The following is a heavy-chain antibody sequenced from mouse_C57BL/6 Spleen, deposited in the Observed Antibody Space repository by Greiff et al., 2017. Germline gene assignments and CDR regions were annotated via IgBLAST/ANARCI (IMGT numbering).Heavy chain of an antibody. J-gene: IGHJ2*01. CDR1: GYSFSSSW. V-gene: IGHV1-82*01. Sequence: QVQLQQSGPELVKPGASVTISCKASGYSFSSSWMNWVKQRPGKGLEWIGGIYPGDGDTNYNGKFKGKATLTADKSSSTAYMQLISLTSEDSAVYFCGREGRAQATQDYWGQGTTLTVSS. D-gene: IGHD3-2*02. CDR3: GREGRAQATQDY. CDR2: IYPGDGDT.